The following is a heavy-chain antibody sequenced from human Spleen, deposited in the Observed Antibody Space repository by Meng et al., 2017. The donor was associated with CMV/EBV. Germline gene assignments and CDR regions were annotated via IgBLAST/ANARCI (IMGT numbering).Heavy chain of an antibody. CDR3: ARGGSGSSNWFDP. J-gene: IGHJ5*02. CDR1: GFKFSGFE. CDR2: ISSTGTYI. V-gene: IGHV3-48*03. D-gene: IGHD1-26*01. Sequence: GESLKISCAASGFKFSGFEMYWVRQAPGKGLEWVSYISSTGTYIYYADSVKGRFTISRDDAKNSLYLQMNSLRAEDTAVYYCARGGSGSSNWFDPWGQGTLVTVSS.